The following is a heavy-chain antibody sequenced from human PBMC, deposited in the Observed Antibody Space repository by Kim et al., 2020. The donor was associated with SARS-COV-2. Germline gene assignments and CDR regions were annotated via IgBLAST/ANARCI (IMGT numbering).Heavy chain of an antibody. CDR1: GFTFGDYA. J-gene: IGHJ4*02. D-gene: IGHD3-22*01. V-gene: IGHV3-9*01. CDR2: ISWNSGSI. CDR3: AKDFLPGDSSGYFDY. Sequence: GGSLRLSCASSGFTFGDYAMHWVRQAPGKGLEWVSGISWNSGSIGYADSVKGRFTISRDNAKNSLYLQMNSLRAEDTALYYCAKDFLPGDSSGYFDYWGQGTLVTVSS.